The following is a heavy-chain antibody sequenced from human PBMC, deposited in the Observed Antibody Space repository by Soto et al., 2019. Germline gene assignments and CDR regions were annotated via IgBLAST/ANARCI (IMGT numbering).Heavy chain of an antibody. CDR2: IYYSGST. D-gene: IGHD3-3*01. V-gene: IGHV4-59*01. CDR1: GVSISSYY. J-gene: IGHJ5*02. Sequence: SETLSLTCTVSGVSISSYYWIWIRQPPGKGLEWIGYIYYSGSTNYNPSLKSRVTISVDTSKNQFSLKLSSVTAADTAVYYCAREFFGAGNWFDPWGQGTLVTAPQ. CDR3: AREFFGAGNWFDP.